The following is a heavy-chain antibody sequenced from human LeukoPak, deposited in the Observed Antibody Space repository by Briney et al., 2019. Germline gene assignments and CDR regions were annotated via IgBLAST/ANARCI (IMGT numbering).Heavy chain of an antibody. CDR1: GYTFTDYD. CDR2: MNPNSGNT. V-gene: IGHV1-8*01. J-gene: IGHJ4*02. D-gene: IGHD3-10*01. CDR3: ARAYYYGSGTYYPPDY. Sequence: ASVKVSCKASGYTFTDYDINWVRQATGQGLEWMGWMNPNSGNTGYAQKFQGRVTMTRNTSITAAYMELSSLRSEDTAVYYCARAYYYGSGTYYPPDYWGQGTLVTVSS.